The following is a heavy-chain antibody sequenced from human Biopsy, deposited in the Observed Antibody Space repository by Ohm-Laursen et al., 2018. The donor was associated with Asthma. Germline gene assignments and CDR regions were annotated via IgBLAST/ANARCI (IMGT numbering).Heavy chain of an antibody. CDR3: ARTFHFWSPYHAEHYQL. D-gene: IGHD3-3*02. CDR1: GFTFSSYG. V-gene: IGHV3-7*01. Sequence: SLRLSCTASGFTFSSYGMHWVRQVPGKGLEWVANIKHDGSEKNHVDSLKGRFTISRDNAKNSLYLQMNSLRAEDTAVYYCARTFHFWSPYHAEHYQLWGQGTLGTVSS. CDR2: IKHDGSEK. J-gene: IGHJ1*01.